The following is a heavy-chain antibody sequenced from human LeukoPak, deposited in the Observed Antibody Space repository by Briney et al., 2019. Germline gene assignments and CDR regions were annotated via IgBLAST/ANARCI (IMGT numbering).Heavy chain of an antibody. Sequence: GGSLRLSCAASGFTFSSYWMSWVRQAPGKGLEWVANIKQDGSEKYYVDSVKGRFTISRDNAKNSLYLQMNSLRAEDTAVYYCAKDPPVEYFGGDCYSDYWGQGTLVTVSS. D-gene: IGHD2-21*01. CDR1: GFTFSSYW. CDR2: IKQDGSEK. V-gene: IGHV3-7*03. CDR3: AKDPPVEYFGGDCYSDY. J-gene: IGHJ4*02.